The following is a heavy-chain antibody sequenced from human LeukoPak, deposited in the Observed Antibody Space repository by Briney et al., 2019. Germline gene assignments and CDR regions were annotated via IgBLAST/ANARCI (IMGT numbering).Heavy chain of an antibody. CDR1: RGSFSGYY. J-gene: IGHJ4*02. Sequence: SETLSLTCAVYRGSFSGYYWSWIRLPPGKGLEWIGEINQSGSTNYNPSLKSRVTISVDTSKNQFSLKLSSVTAADTAVYYCAIPNPRRSGDSLDYWGQGTLVTVSS. D-gene: IGHD4-17*01. CDR2: INQSGST. V-gene: IGHV4-34*01. CDR3: AIPNPRRSGDSLDY.